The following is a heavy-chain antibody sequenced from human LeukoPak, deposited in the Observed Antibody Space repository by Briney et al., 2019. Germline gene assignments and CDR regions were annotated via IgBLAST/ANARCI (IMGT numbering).Heavy chain of an antibody. CDR1: GGSISRTDSY. D-gene: IGHD6-19*01. J-gene: IGHJ4*02. Sequence: SETLSLTCTVSGGSISRTDSYWGWIRQPPGKGLEWLASVYYSGSTYYNPSLKSRVTISVDTSKNQFSLKLNSVTAADTAVYYCARPVAGFWGQGTLVTVSS. CDR3: ARPVAGF. V-gene: IGHV4-39*01. CDR2: VYYSGST.